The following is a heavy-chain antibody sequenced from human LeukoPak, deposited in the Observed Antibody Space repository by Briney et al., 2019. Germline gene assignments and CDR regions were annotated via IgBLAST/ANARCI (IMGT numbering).Heavy chain of an antibody. D-gene: IGHD2-21*01. CDR2: VSAFNGNT. J-gene: IGHJ4*02. Sequence: GASVKVSCKASGYTFRSYGISWVRQAPGGGLEWLGWVSAFNGNTHLPPKLQGRVSMTTDTSTSTAYMELTSLKSDDTAVYYCVRDGPGIRFDYWGLGTLVTVSS. CDR3: VRDGPGIRFDY. CDR1: GYTFRSYG. V-gene: IGHV1-18*01.